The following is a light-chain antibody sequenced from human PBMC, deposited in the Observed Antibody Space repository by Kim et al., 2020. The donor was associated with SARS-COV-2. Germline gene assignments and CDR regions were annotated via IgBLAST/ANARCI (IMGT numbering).Light chain of an antibody. CDR1: QSIARN. Sequence: IMMTQSPATLSVSPGERVTLSCRASQSIARNLGWYQQKPGQTPRLLIYGASTRATGLPARFGGSGSETEFTLTISSLESDDSAVYYCQQYHKWPLTFGGGTKLEI. V-gene: IGKV3-15*01. CDR3: QQYHKWPLT. J-gene: IGKJ4*01. CDR2: GAS.